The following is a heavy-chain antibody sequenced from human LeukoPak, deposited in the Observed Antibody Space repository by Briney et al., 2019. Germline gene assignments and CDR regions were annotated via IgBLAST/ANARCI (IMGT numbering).Heavy chain of an antibody. CDR1: GNTFTNYY. CDR2: IYPSGGTT. D-gene: IGHD6-13*01. J-gene: IGHJ5*02. Sequence: ASVKVSCKASGNTFTNYYMHWVRQAPGQGLEWVGIIYPSGGTTSYAQKFQGRVTMTRDTSTSTVYMQLSSLRSEDTAVYYCARSGYSGTWSLPWFDPWGQGTLVTVSS. CDR3: ARSGYSGTWSLPWFDP. V-gene: IGHV1-46*01.